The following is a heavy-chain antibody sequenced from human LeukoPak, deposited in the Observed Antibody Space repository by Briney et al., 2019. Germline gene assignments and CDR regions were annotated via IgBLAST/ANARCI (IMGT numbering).Heavy chain of an antibody. Sequence: PSETLSLTCTVSGATIKSYYWSWIRQPPGKGLEWIGYIYYSGSTNYNPSLKSRVTISVDTSKNQFSLKLSSVTAADTAVYYCARQANYDILTGYYYYYGMDVWGQGTTVTVSS. D-gene: IGHD3-9*01. V-gene: IGHV4-59*08. J-gene: IGHJ6*02. CDR3: ARQANYDILTGYYYYYGMDV. CDR1: GATIKSYY. CDR2: IYYSGST.